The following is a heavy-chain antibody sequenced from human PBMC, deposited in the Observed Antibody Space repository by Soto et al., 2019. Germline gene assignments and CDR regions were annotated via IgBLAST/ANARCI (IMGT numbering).Heavy chain of an antibody. CDR1: GYSISSGYY. CDR3: ARLKDGGYYYGFDP. CDR2: IHHRGAT. V-gene: IGHV4-38-2*01. J-gene: IGHJ5*02. D-gene: IGHD3-22*01. Sequence: SETLSLTCVVSGYSISSGYYWCWIRQSPGKGLEWIGSIHHRGATYYNPSLESRVTISVDKSKNQSSLHLNSLTGADTAVYYCARLKDGGYYYGFDPWGQGILVTVSS.